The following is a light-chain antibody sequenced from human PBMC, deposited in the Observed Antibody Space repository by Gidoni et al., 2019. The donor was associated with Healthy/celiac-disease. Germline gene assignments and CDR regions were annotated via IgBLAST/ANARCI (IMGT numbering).Light chain of an antibody. J-gene: IGKJ4*01. CDR1: QGISSY. CDR2: AAS. V-gene: IGKV1-8*01. CDR3: QQYYSYPPGT. Sequence: AIRITQSPSSLSASTGDRVTITCRASQGISSYLAWYQQKPGKAPKLLIYAASTLQSGVPSRFSGSGSGTDFTLTISCLQSEDCATYYCQQYYSYPPGTFGGGTKVEIK.